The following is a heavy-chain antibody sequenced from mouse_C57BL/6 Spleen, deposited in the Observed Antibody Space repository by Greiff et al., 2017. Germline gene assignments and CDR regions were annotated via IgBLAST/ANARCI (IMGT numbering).Heavy chain of an antibody. Sequence: VQLQQSGAELVKPGASVKMSCKASGYTFTTSPIEWMKQNHGKSLEWIGNFHPYNDDTKYNEKFKGKATLTVEKSSSTVYFELSRLTSDDSAVYYCARRTYYYGSRWSYCDYWGQGTTLTVSA. CDR1: GYTFTTSP. V-gene: IGHV1-47*01. J-gene: IGHJ2*01. CDR3: ARRTYYYGSRWSYCDY. D-gene: IGHD1-1*01. CDR2: FHPYNDDT.